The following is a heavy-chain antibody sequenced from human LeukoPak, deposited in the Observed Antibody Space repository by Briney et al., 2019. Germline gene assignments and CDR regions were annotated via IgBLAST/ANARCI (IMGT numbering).Heavy chain of an antibody. V-gene: IGHV3-23*01. J-gene: IGHJ3*02. Sequence: GGSLRLSCAASGFTVSSNYMTWVRQAPGKGLEWVSAISGSGGSTYYADSVKGRFTISRDNSKNTLYLQMNSLRAEDTAVYYCAKGNRSWTPLDAFDIWGQGTMVTVSS. CDR1: GFTVSSNY. CDR2: ISGSGGST. D-gene: IGHD2-15*01. CDR3: AKGNRSWTPLDAFDI.